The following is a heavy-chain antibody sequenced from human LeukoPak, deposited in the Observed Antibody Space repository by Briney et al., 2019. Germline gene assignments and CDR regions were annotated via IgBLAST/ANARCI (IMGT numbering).Heavy chain of an antibody. D-gene: IGHD6-19*01. V-gene: IGHV3-23*01. CDR1: GFTFSNYA. CDR2: ISGSGGST. CDR3: AKGPIAVPGRFDS. Sequence: GGSLRLSCAASGFTFSNYAMSWVRQAPGKGLEWVSVISGSGGSTSYADSVKGRFTISRDNSKNTLYLQMNSLRAEDTAVYYCAKGPIAVPGRFDSWGQGTLVTVSS. J-gene: IGHJ4*02.